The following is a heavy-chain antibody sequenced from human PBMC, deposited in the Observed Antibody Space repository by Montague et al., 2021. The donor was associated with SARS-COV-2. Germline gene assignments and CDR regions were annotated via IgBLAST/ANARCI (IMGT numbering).Heavy chain of an antibody. Sequence: SETLSLTCTVSGGSISSSSYYWGWIRQPPGKGLEWIGTIHYSGSTYYNPSLKSRVTISVDTSKNQFSLKLSSVTAADTAVYYCARGWFSPMLVVVIRGPFDYWGQGALVTVSS. CDR2: IHYSGST. CDR1: GGSISSSSYY. D-gene: IGHD3-22*01. J-gene: IGHJ4*02. V-gene: IGHV4-39*07. CDR3: ARGWFSPMLVVVIRGPFDY.